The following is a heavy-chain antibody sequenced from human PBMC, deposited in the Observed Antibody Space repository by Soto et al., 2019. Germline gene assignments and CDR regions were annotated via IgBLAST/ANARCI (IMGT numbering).Heavy chain of an antibody. CDR2: IIPIFGTA. D-gene: IGHD6-19*01. CDR3: ARGLYSSGWPFDY. Sequence: SVKVSCKASGGTFSSYAISWVRQAPGQGLEWMGGIIPIFGTANYAQKFQGRVTITADGSTSTAYMELSSLRSEDTAVYYCARGLYSSGWPFDYWGQGTLVTVSS. J-gene: IGHJ4*02. CDR1: GGTFSSYA. V-gene: IGHV1-69*13.